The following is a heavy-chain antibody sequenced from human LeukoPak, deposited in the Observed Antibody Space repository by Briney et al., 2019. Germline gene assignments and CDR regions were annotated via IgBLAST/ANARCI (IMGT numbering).Heavy chain of an antibody. J-gene: IGHJ6*02. V-gene: IGHV1-46*01. CDR2: INLSGGSK. Sequence: AAVKVSCKASGYTFTSYYMHWVRQAPGQGLEWMGIINLSGGSKSYAQKFQGRVTMTRDTSTSTVYMELSSLRSEDTAVYYCARDSHGITIFGVVTHYYYYGMDVWGQGTTVTVSS. D-gene: IGHD3-3*01. CDR1: GYTFTSYY. CDR3: ARDSHGITIFGVVTHYYYYGMDV.